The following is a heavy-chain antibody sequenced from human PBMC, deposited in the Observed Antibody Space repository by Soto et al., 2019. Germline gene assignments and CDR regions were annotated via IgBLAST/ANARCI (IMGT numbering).Heavy chain of an antibody. CDR3: AREWDTAIYYGMDV. CDR2: ISSSSYI. CDR1: GFTFSSYS. V-gene: IGHV3-21*01. Sequence: PGGSLRLSCAASGFTFSSYSMNWVRQAPGKGLEWVSSISSSSYIYYADSVKGRFTISRDNAKNSLYLQMNSLRAEDTAVYYCAREWDTAIYYGMDVWGQGTTVTVSS. J-gene: IGHJ6*02. D-gene: IGHD5-18*01.